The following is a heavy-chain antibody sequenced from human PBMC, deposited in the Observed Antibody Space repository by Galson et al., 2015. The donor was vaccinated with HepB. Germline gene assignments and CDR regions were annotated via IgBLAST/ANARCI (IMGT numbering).Heavy chain of an antibody. J-gene: IGHJ4*02. CDR1: GFTFNNYA. V-gene: IGHV3-23*01. CDR2: ISGSGGST. CDR3: AKGRRLLVAGSAFDY. Sequence: SLRLSCAGSGFTFNNYAMNWVRQVPGKGLEWVSGISGSGGSTYYADSVKGRFIISRDNSKNTMFLQMNSLRADDTAIYYCAKGRRLLVAGSAFDYWGQGTLVTVSS. D-gene: IGHD6-19*01.